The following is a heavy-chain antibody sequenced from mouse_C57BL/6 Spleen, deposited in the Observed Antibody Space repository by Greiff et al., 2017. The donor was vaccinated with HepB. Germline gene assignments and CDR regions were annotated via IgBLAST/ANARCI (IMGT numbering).Heavy chain of an antibody. D-gene: IGHD4-1*01. CDR2: FYPGSGSI. CDR3: ARHEPLTGRFDY. J-gene: IGHJ2*01. V-gene: IGHV1-62-2*01. Sequence: VMLVESGAELVKPGASVKLSCKASGYTFTEYTIHWVKQRSGQGLEWIGWFYPGSGSIKYNEKFKDKATLTADKSSSTVYMELSRLTSEDSAVYFCARHEPLTGRFDYWGQGTTLTVSS. CDR1: GYTFTEYT.